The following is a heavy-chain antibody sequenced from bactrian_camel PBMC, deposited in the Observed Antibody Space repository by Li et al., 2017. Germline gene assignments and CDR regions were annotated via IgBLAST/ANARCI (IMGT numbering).Heavy chain of an antibody. J-gene: IGHJ4*01. CDR2: INSLGGST. CDR3: ASAVVPGYGDSWHGAYEYNY. CDR1: GFTFSSYA. V-gene: IGHV3S31*01. D-gene: IGHD6*01. Sequence: VQLVESGGGLVQPGGSLRLSCAASGFTFSSYAMSWVRQAPGKGLEWVSGINSLGGSTYYADSVKGRFTISRDNAKNTLYLQLNSLKAEDTAQYYCASAVVPGYGDSWHGAYEYNYWGQGTQVTV.